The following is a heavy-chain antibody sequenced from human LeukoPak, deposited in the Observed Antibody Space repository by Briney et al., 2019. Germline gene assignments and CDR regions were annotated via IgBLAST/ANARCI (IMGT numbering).Heavy chain of an antibody. CDR3: ARASDPWLQLT. V-gene: IGHV3-7*05. J-gene: IGHJ5*02. Sequence: GGSLRLSCAASGFTFSNYWMIWVRQAPGKGLEWVGNIKQDGSEKRYADSVRGRFTISRDNAQTSLYVQMNSLRAEDTAVYYCARASDPWLQLTWGQGTLVTVSS. CDR1: GFTFSNYW. CDR2: IKQDGSEK. D-gene: IGHD5-24*01.